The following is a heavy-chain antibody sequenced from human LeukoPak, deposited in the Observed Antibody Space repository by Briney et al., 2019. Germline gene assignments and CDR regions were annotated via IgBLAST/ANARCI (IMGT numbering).Heavy chain of an antibody. V-gene: IGHV4-30-2*01. Sequence: SETLSLTCAVSGGSISSGGYSWSWVRQPPGKGLEFIGYIYHSGSTSPNPSLRSRVTMPVDTAKNQFSLKLSSVTAADTAVYYCARTYSSTWTGLYFDHWGQGTLVTVSS. J-gene: IGHJ4*02. CDR2: IYHSGST. CDR3: ARTYSSTWTGLYFDH. D-gene: IGHD2-2*01. CDR1: GGSISSGGYS.